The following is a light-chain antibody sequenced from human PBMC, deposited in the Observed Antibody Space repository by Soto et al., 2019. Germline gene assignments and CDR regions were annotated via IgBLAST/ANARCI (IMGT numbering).Light chain of an antibody. J-gene: IGKJ1*01. V-gene: IGKV3-15*01. CDR2: GAS. CDR1: QSVSSN. CDR3: QLSYSTLRT. Sequence: ESVIPQSTATLSVSPGERATPSCSASQSVSSNLVWYQQKPGQAPRLLIYGASTRATGIPARFSDSGSGTDFTLTIIFLQPEDFATYKCQLSYSTLRTFGQGSMVDI.